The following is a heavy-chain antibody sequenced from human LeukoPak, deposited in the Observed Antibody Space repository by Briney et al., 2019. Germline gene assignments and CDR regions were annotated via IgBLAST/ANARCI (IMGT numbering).Heavy chain of an antibody. J-gene: IGHJ6*03. CDR2: ISSSGSTI. CDR3: ARGGYGDHNYYYYYMDV. V-gene: IGHV3-48*03. D-gene: IGHD4-17*01. Sequence: PGGSLRLSCAAAGFTFSSYEMNWVRQAPGKGLEWVSYISSSGSTIYYADSVKGRFTISRDNAKNSLYLQMNSLRAEDTAVYYCARGGYGDHNYYYYYMDVWGKGTTVTISS. CDR1: GFTFSSYE.